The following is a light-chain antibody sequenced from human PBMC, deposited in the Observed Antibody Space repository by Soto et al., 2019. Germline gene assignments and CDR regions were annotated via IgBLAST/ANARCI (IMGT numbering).Light chain of an antibody. Sequence: DIQMTQSPSTLSASVGDRVTITCRASQSISSWLAWYQQKPGKAPKPRIYDASSLESAVPSRFSGSGSGTEFTLTIRSLPPDDFATYYGQQYNSYWTFGQGTKVEIK. CDR1: QSISSW. J-gene: IGKJ1*01. V-gene: IGKV1-5*01. CDR2: DAS. CDR3: QQYNSYWT.